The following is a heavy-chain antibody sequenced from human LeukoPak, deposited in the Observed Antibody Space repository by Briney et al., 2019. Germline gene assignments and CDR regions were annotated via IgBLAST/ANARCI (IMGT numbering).Heavy chain of an antibody. J-gene: IGHJ6*02. CDR2: IYPGDSDT. Sequence: GESLKISCKGSGYSFTSYWIGWVRQLPGKGLEWMGIIYPGDSDTRYSPSFQGQVTISADKSISTAYLQWSSLKASDTAMYDCARTKGPPVGYYYYGMDVWGQGTTVTVSS. CDR1: GYSFTSYW. V-gene: IGHV5-51*01. CDR3: ARTKGPPVGYYYYGMDV.